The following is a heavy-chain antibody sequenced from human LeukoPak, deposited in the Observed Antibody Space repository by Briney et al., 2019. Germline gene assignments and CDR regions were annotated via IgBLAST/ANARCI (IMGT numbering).Heavy chain of an antibody. J-gene: IGHJ3*02. CDR3: ARTYYDFWSGYLGTFDI. CDR2: ISGSGGST. V-gene: IGHV3-23*01. CDR1: GFTFSSYA. D-gene: IGHD3-3*01. Sequence: GGSLRLSCAAAGFTFSSYAMSWVRQAPGKGLEWVSAISGSGGSTYYADSVKGRFAISRDNAKNSLYLQMNGLRAEDTAVYYCARTYYDFWSGYLGTFDIWGQGTMVTVSS.